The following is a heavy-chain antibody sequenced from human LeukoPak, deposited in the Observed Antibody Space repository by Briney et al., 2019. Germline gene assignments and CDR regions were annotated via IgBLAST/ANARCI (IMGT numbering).Heavy chain of an antibody. V-gene: IGHV4-34*01. CDR3: ASWEVDTAMGMGGY. D-gene: IGHD5-18*01. Sequence: SETLSLTCAVYGGSFSGYYWSWIRQPPGKGLEWIGEINHSGSTNYNPSLKSRVTISVDKSKNQFSLKLSSVTAADTAVYYCASWEVDTAMGMGGYWGQGTLVTVSS. J-gene: IGHJ4*02. CDR2: INHSGST. CDR1: GGSFSGYY.